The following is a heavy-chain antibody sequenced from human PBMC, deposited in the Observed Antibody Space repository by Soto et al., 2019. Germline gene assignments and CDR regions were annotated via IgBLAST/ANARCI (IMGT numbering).Heavy chain of an antibody. V-gene: IGHV1-46*01. CDR3: ARDPTYSSSSRTLLFDY. Sequence: GASVKVSCKASGYTFTSYYMHWVRQAPGQGLEWMGIINPSGGSTSYAQKFQGRVTMTRDTSTSTVYMELSSLRSEDTAVYYCARDPTYSSSSRTLLFDYWGQGTLVTVSS. J-gene: IGHJ4*02. CDR2: INPSGGST. CDR1: GYTFTSYY. D-gene: IGHD6-6*01.